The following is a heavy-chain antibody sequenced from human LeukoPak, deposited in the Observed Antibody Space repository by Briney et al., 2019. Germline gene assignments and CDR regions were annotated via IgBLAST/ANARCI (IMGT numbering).Heavy chain of an antibody. CDR2: TYNSGST. D-gene: IGHD6-13*01. Sequence: SETLSLICALSGRSISSGNWGNSVRQSPGKGLEWIGETYNSGSTKYIPSLKSRVTISVQKSQNQFSLKLTSATAADTAVYYCANENRGGRTWYSLVSWGQGVLVTVS. V-gene: IGHV4-4*02. CDR1: GRSISSGNW. J-gene: IGHJ5*02. CDR3: ANENRGGRTWYSLVS.